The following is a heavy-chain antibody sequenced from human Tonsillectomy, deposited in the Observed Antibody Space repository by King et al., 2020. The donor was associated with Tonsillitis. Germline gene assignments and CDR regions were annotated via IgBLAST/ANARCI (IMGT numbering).Heavy chain of an antibody. V-gene: IGHV4-30-4*01. Sequence: VQLQESGPGLVKPSQTLSLTCTVSGGSISSGDYYWSWIRQPPGKGLEWIGYIYYSGRTYYNPSLKSRVTISVDTSKNQFSLKLSSVTAADTAVYYCARRLGYCSGGSCYGIDPWGQGTLVTVSS. CDR3: ARRLGYCSGGSCYGIDP. J-gene: IGHJ5*02. D-gene: IGHD2-15*01. CDR1: GGSISSGDYY. CDR2: IYYSGRT.